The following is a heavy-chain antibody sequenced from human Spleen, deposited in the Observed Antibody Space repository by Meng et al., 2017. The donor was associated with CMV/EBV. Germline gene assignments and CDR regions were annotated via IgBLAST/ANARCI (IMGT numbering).Heavy chain of an antibody. Sequence: GESLKISCAASGFTFSSYSMNWVRQAPGKGLEWVSSISRSSSYIYYADSVKGRFIISREDAKNSVYLQMNGLRDGDTGLYYCARARSPTHFDYWGQGALVTVSS. CDR2: ISRSSSYI. V-gene: IGHV3-21*01. CDR1: GFTFSSYS. CDR3: ARARSPTHFDY. J-gene: IGHJ4*02.